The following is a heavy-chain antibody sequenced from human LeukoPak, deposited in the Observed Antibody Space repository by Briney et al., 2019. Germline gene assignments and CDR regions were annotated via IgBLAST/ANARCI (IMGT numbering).Heavy chain of an antibody. CDR2: TRNRADSYTT. CDR1: GFSLSNHY. D-gene: IGHD4-17*01. V-gene: IGHV3-72*01. J-gene: IGHJ4*02. Sequence: GGSLRLSCAASGFSLSNHYMDWVRQAPGKGLEWVGRTRNRADSYTTEYAASVRGRFIISRDDSKNSLFLQMNSLETEDTAVYFCARGFDYGDGFDYWGQGTLVTVSS. CDR3: ARGFDYGDGFDY.